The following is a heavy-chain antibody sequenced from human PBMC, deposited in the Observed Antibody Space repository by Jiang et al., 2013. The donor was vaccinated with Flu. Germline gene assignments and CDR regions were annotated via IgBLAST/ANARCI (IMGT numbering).Heavy chain of an antibody. J-gene: IGHJ6*04. V-gene: IGHV4-38-2*01. CDR3: ASGIPLRGASHPTTYGMDV. CDR1: GYSISSGYY. CDR2: IYHSGST. Sequence: LLKPSETLSLTCAVSGYSISSGYYWGWIRQPPGKGLEWIGSIYHSGSTYYNPSLKSRVTISVDTSKNQFSLKLSSVTAADTAVYYCASGIPLRGASHPTTYGMDVWGKGTTVTVSS. D-gene: IGHD1-26*01.